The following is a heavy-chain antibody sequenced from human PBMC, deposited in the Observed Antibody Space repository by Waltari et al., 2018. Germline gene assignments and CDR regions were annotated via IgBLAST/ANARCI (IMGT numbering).Heavy chain of an antibody. D-gene: IGHD3-22*01. V-gene: IGHV4-39*01. CDR3: ALIKADSSGYYFDY. CDR2: SYYSGIT. Sequence: QLQLQESGPGLVKPSETLSLTCTVSGGSISSSSYYWGWIRQPPGKGLEWIGSSYYSGITYYNPSRKGRVTISVDTSKNQFSLKLSSVTAADTAVYYCALIKADSSGYYFDYWGQGTLVTVSS. J-gene: IGHJ4*02. CDR1: GGSISSSSYY.